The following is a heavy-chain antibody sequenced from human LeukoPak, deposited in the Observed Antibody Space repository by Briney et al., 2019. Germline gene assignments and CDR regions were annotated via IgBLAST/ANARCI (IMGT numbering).Heavy chain of an antibody. CDR1: GGSISSYY. CDR3: ARGDNSIASFDY. Sequence: SETLSLTCTVSGGSISSYYWSWIRQPPGKGLEWIGYIYYSGSTNYNPSLKSRVTISVDTSKNQFSLKLSSVTAADTAVYYCARGDNSIASFDYWGQGTLVTISS. CDR2: IYYSGST. D-gene: IGHD4-23*01. V-gene: IGHV4-59*01. J-gene: IGHJ4*02.